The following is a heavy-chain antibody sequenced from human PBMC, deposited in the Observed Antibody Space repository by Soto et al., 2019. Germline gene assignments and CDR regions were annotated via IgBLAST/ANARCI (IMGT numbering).Heavy chain of an antibody. J-gene: IGHJ6*03. CDR2: MNPNSGNT. Sequence: ASVNVYCKASGYTFTSYDINWVRQATGQGLEWMGWMNPNSGNTGYAQKFQGRVTMTRNTSISTAYMELSSLRSEDTAVYYCASRTTVTPRWGYYYYMDVWGKGTTVTVSS. CDR1: GYTFTSYD. V-gene: IGHV1-8*01. CDR3: ASRTTVTPRWGYYYYMDV. D-gene: IGHD4-17*01.